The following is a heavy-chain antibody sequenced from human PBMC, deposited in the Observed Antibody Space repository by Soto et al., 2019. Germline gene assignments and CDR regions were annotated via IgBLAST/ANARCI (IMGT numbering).Heavy chain of an antibody. Sequence: PGGSLRLSCAASGFTFSSYAMHWVRQAPGKGLEWVAVISYDGSNNYYADSVKGRFTISRDNSKNTLYLQMNSLRAEDTAVYYCARGAYCSSTSCPTTPPPYYYYGMDVWGQGTTVTVSS. CDR1: GFTFSSYA. CDR2: ISYDGSNN. V-gene: IGHV3-30-3*01. J-gene: IGHJ6*02. CDR3: ARGAYCSSTSCPTTPPPYYYYGMDV. D-gene: IGHD2-2*01.